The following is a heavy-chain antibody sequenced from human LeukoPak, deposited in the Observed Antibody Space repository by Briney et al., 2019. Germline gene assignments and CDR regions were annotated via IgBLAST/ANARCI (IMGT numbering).Heavy chain of an antibody. CDR2: FDLVHGDT. V-gene: IGHV1-24*01. D-gene: IGHD5-18*01. J-gene: IGHJ4*02. Sequence: GASVKVSCKDSGYRFTELSRHWVRQAPGKGLEWLGGFDLVHGDTIYAQKFQGRVTMTEDTSTDTSYMELSSLGSEDTAVYFCTAGRAYSLLDFWGQGTLVIVSS. CDR1: GYRFTELS. CDR3: TAGRAYSLLDF.